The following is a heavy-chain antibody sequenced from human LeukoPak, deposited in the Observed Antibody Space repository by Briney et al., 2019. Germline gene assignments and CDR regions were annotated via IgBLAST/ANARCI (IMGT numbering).Heavy chain of an antibody. CDR1: GFTFSSYA. D-gene: IGHD5-18*01. V-gene: IGHV3-23*01. Sequence: GASLRLSCAASGFTFSSYAMSWVRQAPGKGLEWVSAISGSGGSTYYADSVKGRFTISRDNSKNTLYLQMNSLRAEDTAVYYCAKVAGYSYGRDYFDYWGQGTLVTVSS. J-gene: IGHJ4*02. CDR2: ISGSGGST. CDR3: AKVAGYSYGRDYFDY.